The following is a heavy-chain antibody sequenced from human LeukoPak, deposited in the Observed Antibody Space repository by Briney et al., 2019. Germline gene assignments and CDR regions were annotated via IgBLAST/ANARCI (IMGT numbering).Heavy chain of an antibody. J-gene: IGHJ3*01. CDR1: GGSLSGHY. D-gene: IGHD3-22*01. CDR2: VSYTRRA. CDR3: ARLLDNDISGEPTTFDV. V-gene: IGHV4-59*11. Sequence: PVATLSLTCTASGGSLSGHYWSWIRQPPGKRLGLIGYVSYTRRAEYNHSLQSRVTVSLDTSKSQFSLKLTSVSSADTAVYSCARLLDNDISGEPTTFDVWGQGTTVIVSS.